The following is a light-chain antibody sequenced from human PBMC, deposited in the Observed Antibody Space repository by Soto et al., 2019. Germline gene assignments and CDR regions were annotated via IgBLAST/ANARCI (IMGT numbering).Light chain of an antibody. CDR2: EGS. J-gene: IGLJ2*01. CDR3: CSYAGSSLV. Sequence: QSVLTQPASVSGSPGQSITISCTGTSSDVGSYNLVSWYQQHPGKAPKLMIYEGSKWPSGVSNRFSGSKSGNTASLTISGLQAEDEADYYCCSYAGSSLVFGGGTKVTVL. V-gene: IGLV2-23*01. CDR1: SSDVGSYNL.